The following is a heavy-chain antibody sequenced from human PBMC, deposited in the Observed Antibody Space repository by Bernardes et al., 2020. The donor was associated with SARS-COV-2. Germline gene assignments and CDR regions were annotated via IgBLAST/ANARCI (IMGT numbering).Heavy chain of an antibody. CDR1: GFTLSSSE. V-gene: IGHV3-48*03. CDR2: ISSSGSKI. Sequence: GGSLRLSCAASGFTLSSSEVNWVRQAPGKGLDWLSYISSSGSKINYADSVKGRFTVSRDNTKDAVYLQMNSLRAEDTAFYYCARGNPTPHWGQGTLVTVSS. J-gene: IGHJ4*02. CDR3: ARGNPTPH.